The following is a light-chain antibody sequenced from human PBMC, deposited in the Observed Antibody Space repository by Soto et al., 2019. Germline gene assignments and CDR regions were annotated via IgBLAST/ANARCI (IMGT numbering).Light chain of an antibody. Sequence: EIVLTQSPGTLSLSPGERATLSCRASQSVSSSYLAWYQQKPGQAPRLLIYGASSRATGIPDRFSGSGSGTDFTLTISRLEPEDVAVYYCQQYGSSPNTVGQGTKLEIK. CDR2: GAS. J-gene: IGKJ2*01. CDR3: QQYGSSPNT. CDR1: QSVSSSY. V-gene: IGKV3-20*01.